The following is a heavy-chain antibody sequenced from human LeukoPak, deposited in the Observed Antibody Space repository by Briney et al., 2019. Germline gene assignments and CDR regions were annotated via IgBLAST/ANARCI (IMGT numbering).Heavy chain of an antibody. J-gene: IGHJ5*02. Sequence: GDSLKISCNGSGYXFTNYCIFWVRQMPGKGLEWMGIIYPADSDTRYSPSFQGQVSISVDKSIDTAYLQWTSLKASDTAMYYCARTDYNFWFDPWGQGTLVTVSS. V-gene: IGHV5-51*01. CDR3: ARTDYNFWFDP. CDR1: GYXFTNYC. D-gene: IGHD5-24*01. CDR2: IYPADSDT.